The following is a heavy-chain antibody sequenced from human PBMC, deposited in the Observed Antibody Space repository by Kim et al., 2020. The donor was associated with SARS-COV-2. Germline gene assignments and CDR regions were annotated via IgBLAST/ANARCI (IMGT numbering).Heavy chain of an antibody. CDR2: IYYSGST. CDR1: GGSISSGGYY. V-gene: IGHV4-31*03. D-gene: IGHD5-12*01. J-gene: IGHJ6*02. Sequence: SETLSLTCTVSGGSISSGGYYWSWIRQHPGKGLEWIGYIYYSGSTYYNPSLKSRVTISVDTSKNQFSLKLSSVTAADTAVYYCARDRVEMATIDYYGMDVWGQGTTVTVSS. CDR3: ARDRVEMATIDYYGMDV.